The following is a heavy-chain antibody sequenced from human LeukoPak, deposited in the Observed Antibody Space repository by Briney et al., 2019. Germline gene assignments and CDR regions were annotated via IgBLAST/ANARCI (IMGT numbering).Heavy chain of an antibody. J-gene: IGHJ4*02. D-gene: IGHD6-13*01. CDR2: ISGSDGST. CDR3: GKDSSSFTY. V-gene: IGHV3-23*01. CDR1: GFTFSSYA. Sequence: PGGSLRLSCAASGFTFSSYAMSWVRQAPGKGLEWVSAISGSDGSTYYADSVKGRFTISRDDSKNTLYLQMNSLRAEDTAVYYCGKDSSSFTYWGQGTLVTVSS.